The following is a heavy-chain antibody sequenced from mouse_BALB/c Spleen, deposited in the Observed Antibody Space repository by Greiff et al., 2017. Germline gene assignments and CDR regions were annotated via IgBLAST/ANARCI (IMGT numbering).Heavy chain of an antibody. J-gene: IGHJ4*01. CDR2: ISYSGST. V-gene: IGHV3-2*02. CDR3: ARSGGSPYYYYAMDY. CDR1: GYSITSDYA. Sequence: EVMLVESGPGLVKPSQSLSLTCTVTGYSITSDYAWNWIRQFPGNKLEWMGYISYSGSTSYNPSLKSRISITRDTSKNQFFLQLNSVTTEDTATYYCARSGGSPYYYYAMDYWGQGTSVTVSS. D-gene: IGHD3-1*01.